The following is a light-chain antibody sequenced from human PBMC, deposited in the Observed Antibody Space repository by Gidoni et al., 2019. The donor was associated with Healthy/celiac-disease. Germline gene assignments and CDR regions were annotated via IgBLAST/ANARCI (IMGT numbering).Light chain of an antibody. CDR1: NIGSKR. Sequence: SYVLTQPPSVSVAPGKTARITCGGNNIGSKRVHWYQQKPGQAPVLVVYDDSDRPSGIPERFSGSNSGNTATLTISRVEAGDEVDYYCQVWDSSSDHPGVFGGGTKLTVL. CDR3: QVWDSSSDHPGV. CDR2: DDS. V-gene: IGLV3-21*03. J-gene: IGLJ2*01.